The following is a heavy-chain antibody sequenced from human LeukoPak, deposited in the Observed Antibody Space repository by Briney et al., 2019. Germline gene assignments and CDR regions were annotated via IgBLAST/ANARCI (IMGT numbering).Heavy chain of an antibody. CDR2: IYHSGST. D-gene: IGHD6-13*01. Sequence: SETLSLTCTVSGYSISSGYYWGWIRQPPGKGLEWIGSIYHSGSTNYNPSLKSRVTMSVDTSKNQFSLKLSSVTAADTAVYYCARVYSSWFTLDYWGQGTLVTVSS. J-gene: IGHJ4*02. CDR1: GYSISSGYY. CDR3: ARVYSSWFTLDY. V-gene: IGHV4-38-2*02.